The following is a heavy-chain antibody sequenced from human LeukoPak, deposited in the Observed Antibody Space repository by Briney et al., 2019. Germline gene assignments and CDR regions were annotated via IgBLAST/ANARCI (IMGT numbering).Heavy chain of an antibody. CDR1: GFTFSTYR. D-gene: IGHD6-6*01. J-gene: IGHJ4*02. CDR2: IIPVVSVA. CDR3: ASHSGGASSIAARWVFAY. V-gene: IGHV1-69*02. Sequence: SLKLSCAASGFTFSTYRMSWVRQAPGQGLEWMANIIPVVSVANYAEKFQGRFTISADKSTSTDYMELSSLRSEDTAVYYCASHSGGASSIAARWVFAYWGGGTLVTVSS.